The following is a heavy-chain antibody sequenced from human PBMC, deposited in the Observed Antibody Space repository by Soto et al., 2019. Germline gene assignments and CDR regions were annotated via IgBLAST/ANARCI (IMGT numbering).Heavy chain of an antibody. CDR2: IYPGDSDT. J-gene: IGHJ6*02. V-gene: IGHV5-51*01. CDR3: ARQDGTMVRGVTSPYYYYGMDV. CDR1: GYSFTSYW. D-gene: IGHD3-10*01. Sequence: PGESLKISCKGSGYSFTSYWIGWVRQMPGKGLEWMGIIYPGDSDTRYSPSFQGQVTISADKSISTAYLQWSSLKASDTAMYYCARQDGTMVRGVTSPYYYYGMDVWGQGTTVTVSS.